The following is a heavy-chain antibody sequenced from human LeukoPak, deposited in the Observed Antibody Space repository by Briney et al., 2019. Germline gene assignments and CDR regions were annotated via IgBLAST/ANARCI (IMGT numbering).Heavy chain of an antibody. CDR1: GFTFSSYA. CDR3: ARASGYSYGEYYYYGMDV. CDR2: ISYDGSNK. D-gene: IGHD5-18*01. V-gene: IGHV3-30-3*01. Sequence: GGSLRLSCAASGFTFSSYAMHWVRQAPGKGLEWVAVISYDGSNKYYADSVKGRFTISRDNSKNTLYLQMNSLRAEDTAVYYCARASGYSYGEYYYYGMDVWGQGTTVTVSS. J-gene: IGHJ6*02.